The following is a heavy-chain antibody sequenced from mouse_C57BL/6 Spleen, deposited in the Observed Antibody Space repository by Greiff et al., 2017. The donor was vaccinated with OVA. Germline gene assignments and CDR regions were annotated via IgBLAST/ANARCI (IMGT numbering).Heavy chain of an antibody. J-gene: IGHJ1*03. CDR1: GFTFSDYY. Sequence: EVKLMESEGGLVQPGSSMKLSCTASGFTFSDYYMAWVRQVPEKGLEWVANINYDGSSTYYLDSLKSRFIISRDHAKNILYLQMSSLKSEDTATDYCARAGLRRGDWYFDVWGTGTTVTVSS. CDR2: INYDGSST. CDR3: ARAGLRRGDWYFDV. D-gene: IGHD2-2*01. V-gene: IGHV5-16*01.